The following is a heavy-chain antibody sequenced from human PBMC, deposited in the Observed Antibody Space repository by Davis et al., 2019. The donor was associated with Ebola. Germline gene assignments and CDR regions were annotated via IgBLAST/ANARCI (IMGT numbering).Heavy chain of an antibody. V-gene: IGHV2-70*01. CDR1: GFSLSTSGMC. Sequence: SGPTLVKPTQTLTLTCTFSGFSLSTSGMCVSWIRQPPGKALEWLALIDWDDDKYYSTSLKSRLTISKDTSKSQVVLTMTNMDPVDTATYYCARIREGRGYWYFDLWGRGTLVTVSS. CDR2: IDWDDDK. CDR3: ARIREGRGYWYFDL. D-gene: IGHD1-26*01. J-gene: IGHJ2*01.